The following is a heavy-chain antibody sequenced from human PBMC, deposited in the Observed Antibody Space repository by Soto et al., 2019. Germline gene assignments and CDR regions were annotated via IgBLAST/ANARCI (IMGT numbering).Heavy chain of an antibody. CDR2: IKSKGGGETK. CDR3: AWDNSGRFRTDH. D-gene: IGHD4-4*01. J-gene: IGHJ4*02. V-gene: IGHV3-15*07. Sequence: EVQLVESGGGLVKPGDSLRLSCAVSGLKFSDAWMNWVRQSPGKGLEWVGRIKSKGGGETKYYAAPVKGRFAISRDDSRDTLYLQMNSLKIEDTAVYYCAWDNSGRFRTDHWGQGNLGTVS. CDR1: GLKFSDAW.